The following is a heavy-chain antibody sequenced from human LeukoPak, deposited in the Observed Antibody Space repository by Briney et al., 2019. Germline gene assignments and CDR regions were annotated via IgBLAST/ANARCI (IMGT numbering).Heavy chain of an antibody. CDR3: ARVGSHGRVYYYYYYMDV. V-gene: IGHV3-7*01. Sequence: PGGSLRLSCAASGFTFSSYWMSWVRQAPGKGLEWVANIKQDGSEKYYVDSVKGRFTISRDNAKNSLYLQMNSLRAEDTAVYYCARVGSHGRVYYYYYYMDVWGKGTTVTISS. J-gene: IGHJ6*03. D-gene: IGHD1-26*01. CDR1: GFTFSSYW. CDR2: IKQDGSEK.